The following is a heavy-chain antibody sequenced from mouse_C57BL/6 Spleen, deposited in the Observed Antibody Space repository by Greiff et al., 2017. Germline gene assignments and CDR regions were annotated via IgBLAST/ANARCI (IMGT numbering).Heavy chain of an antibody. J-gene: IGHJ4*01. D-gene: IGHD1-1*01. CDR2: INPNNGGT. Sequence: VQLQQSGPELVKPGASVKIPCKASGYTFTDYNMDWVKQSHGKSLEWIGDINPNNGGTIYNQKFKGKATLTVDKSSSTAYMELRSLTSEDTAVYYCAREGITTVVAKDYAMDYWGQGTSVTVSS. CDR1: GYTFTDYN. V-gene: IGHV1-18*01. CDR3: AREGITTVVAKDYAMDY.